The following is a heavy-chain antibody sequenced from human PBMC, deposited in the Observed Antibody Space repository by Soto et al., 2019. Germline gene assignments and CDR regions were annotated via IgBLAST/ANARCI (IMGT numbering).Heavy chain of an antibody. V-gene: IGHV1-69*01. J-gene: IGHJ4*02. Sequence: QVQLVQSGAEVKKPGSSVKVSCKASGGTFSSYAISWVRQAPGQGLEWMGGIIPIFGTANYAQKFQGRVTITADESTSTAYMERSSLRSEDTAVYYCARTIPYSSGLYYFDYWGQGTLVTVSS. CDR1: GGTFSSYA. CDR2: IIPIFGTA. D-gene: IGHD6-19*01. CDR3: ARTIPYSSGLYYFDY.